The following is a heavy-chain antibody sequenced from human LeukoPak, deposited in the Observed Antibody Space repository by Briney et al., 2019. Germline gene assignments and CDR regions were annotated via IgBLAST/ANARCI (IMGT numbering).Heavy chain of an antibody. D-gene: IGHD6-19*01. CDR1: GFTFSSYS. Sequence: GGSLRLSCAASGFTFSSYSMNWVRQAPGKGLEWVSSISSSSSYIYYADSVKGRFTISRDNAKNSLYLQMNSLRAEDTAVYYCARCRQWLHDAFDIWGQGTMVTVSS. CDR2: ISSSSSYI. CDR3: ARCRQWLHDAFDI. V-gene: IGHV3-21*01. J-gene: IGHJ3*02.